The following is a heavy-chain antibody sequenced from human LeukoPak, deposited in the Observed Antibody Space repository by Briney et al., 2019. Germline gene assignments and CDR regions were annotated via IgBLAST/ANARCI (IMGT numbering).Heavy chain of an antibody. J-gene: IGHJ4*02. V-gene: IGHV3-23*03. Sequence: GGSVRLSCAASGFTFSSYAMSWVRQAPGMGLEWVSLIHSGGTRYTDSVRGRFTISRDNSKNTLYLQMNSLRAEDTAMYYCASWYHIDYWGQGTLVTVPS. D-gene: IGHD2-2*01. CDR1: GFTFSSYA. CDR2: IHSGGTR. CDR3: ASWYHIDY.